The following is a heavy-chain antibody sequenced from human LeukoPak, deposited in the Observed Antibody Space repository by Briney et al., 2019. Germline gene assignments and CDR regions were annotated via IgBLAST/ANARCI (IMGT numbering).Heavy chain of an antibody. CDR3: ARVITIFGVVIPDAFDI. CDR1: GGSISSYY. D-gene: IGHD3-3*01. Sequence: SETLSLTCTVSGGSISSYYWSWIRQPPGKGLEWIGYIYYSGSTNYNPSLKSRVTISVDTSKNQFSLKLSSVTAADTAVYYCARVITIFGVVIPDAFDIWGQGTMVTVSS. CDR2: IYYSGST. J-gene: IGHJ3*02. V-gene: IGHV4-59*01.